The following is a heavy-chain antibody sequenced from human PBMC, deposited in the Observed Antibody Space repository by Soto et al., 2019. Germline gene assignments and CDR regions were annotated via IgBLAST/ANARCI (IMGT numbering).Heavy chain of an antibody. CDR2: LHSNGST. CDR3: ARRGYGDYTLSD. V-gene: IGHV4-39*01. J-gene: IGHJ4*01. Sequence: QVLLKESGPGLVKPSETLSLTCTVSGDSLTSPFYYWAWVRQPPGKGLEGVGTLHSNGSTHYSPPLKTRVTISGDTSKNQFSLRMTSVTAADTASYHCARRGYGDYTLSDWGHGTLVNVSS. CDR1: GDSLTSPFYY. D-gene: IGHD5-12*01.